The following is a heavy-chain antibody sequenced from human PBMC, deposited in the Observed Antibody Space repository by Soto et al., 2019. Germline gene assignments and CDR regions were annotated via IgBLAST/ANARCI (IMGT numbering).Heavy chain of an antibody. Sequence: QITLKESGPTLVKPTQPLTLTCTFSGFSLSTSGVGVGWIRQPPGKALEGLALIYWDDDKRYSPSLKSRLTIXXYASKNQVVLTATTMDPVDIAAYYCAHELGTTVDSWGQGTLVTVSS. J-gene: IGHJ4*02. V-gene: IGHV2-5*02. CDR2: IYWDDDK. CDR3: AHELGTTVDS. CDR1: GFSLSTSGVG. D-gene: IGHD1-1*01.